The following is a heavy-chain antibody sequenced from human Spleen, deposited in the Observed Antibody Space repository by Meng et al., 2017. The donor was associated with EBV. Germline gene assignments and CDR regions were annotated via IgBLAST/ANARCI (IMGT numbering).Heavy chain of an antibody. J-gene: IGHJ4*02. CDR2: IYYSGTGST. CDR3: ATQYSTSWYYFDH. D-gene: IGHD2-2*01. Sequence: RQLQETGPRLVKPSDTRSLTCTVSGGSINTSHHWGWIRQPPGKGLEWIGNIYYSGTGSTYYNPSLKSRVTISVDTSKNQFSLNLSSVTAADTAVYYCATQYSTSWYYFDHWGQGTLVTVSS. CDR1: GGSINTSHH. V-gene: IGHV4-39*07.